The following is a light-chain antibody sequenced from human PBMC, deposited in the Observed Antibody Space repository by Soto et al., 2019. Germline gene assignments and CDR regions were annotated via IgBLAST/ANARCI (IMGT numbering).Light chain of an antibody. CDR2: AAS. J-gene: IGKJ5*01. V-gene: IGKV1-39*01. Sequence: AYVGDRFSITCLASQSISTYLNWYQQKPGKAPKVLIYAASNLQSGVPPRFSGSGSGTDFTLTISSLQPEDVATYFCQQSYRTPITFGQGTRLEIK. CDR3: QQSYRTPIT. CDR1: QSISTY.